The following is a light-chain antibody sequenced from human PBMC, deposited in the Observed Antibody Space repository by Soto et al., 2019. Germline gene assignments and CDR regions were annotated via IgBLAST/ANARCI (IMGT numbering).Light chain of an antibody. CDR2: GAS. Sequence: EIVMTQSPATLSVSPGERATLSCRASQSVSSNLAWYQQKPGQAPRLLIYGASTRATGIPARFSGSGSGTEFTLTISSMLYDDFAVEYCHQHYSCSLTFGRGTKVDIK. CDR3: HQHYSCSLT. J-gene: IGKJ1*01. V-gene: IGKV3-15*01. CDR1: QSVSSN.